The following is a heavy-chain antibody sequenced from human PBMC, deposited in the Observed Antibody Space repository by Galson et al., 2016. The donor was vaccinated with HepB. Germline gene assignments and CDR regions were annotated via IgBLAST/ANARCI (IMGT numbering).Heavy chain of an antibody. V-gene: IGHV1-69*06. CDR2: FLPIFPTP. J-gene: IGHJ4*02. D-gene: IGHD2-2*01. CDR3: ARGIAPRVIPTPFHF. CDR1: GDTFNNYA. Sequence: SVKVSCKASGDTFNNYAITWVRQAPGQALEWMGGFLPIFPTPNYAQKFHGRLTITADTFTNTAYMELSGLTPEDTAVYYCARGIAPRVIPTPFHFWGQGTLVTVSS.